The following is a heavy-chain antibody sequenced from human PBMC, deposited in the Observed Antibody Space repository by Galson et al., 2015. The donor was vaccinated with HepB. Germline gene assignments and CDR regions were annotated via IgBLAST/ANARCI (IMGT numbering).Heavy chain of an antibody. D-gene: IGHD1-26*01. J-gene: IGHJ6*02. CDR3: ARHPPGGRGMDV. V-gene: IGHV5-51*01. Sequence: QSGAEVKKPGESLEISCKGSGYSFSTYWIAWVRQLPGKGLEWMGLISPGDSNTRYSPAFHGQVTISADKSISTAYLQLHSLQASDTAMYYCARHPPGGRGMDVWGQGTTVTVSS. CDR2: ISPGDSNT. CDR1: GYSFSTYW.